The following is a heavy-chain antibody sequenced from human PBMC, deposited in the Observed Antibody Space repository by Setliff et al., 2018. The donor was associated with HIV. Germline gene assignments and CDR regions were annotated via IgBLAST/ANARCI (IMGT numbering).Heavy chain of an antibody. D-gene: IGHD1-7*01. V-gene: IGHV1-58*01. CDR2: IVVGSGNT. J-gene: IGHJ3*02. CDR3: AADPQTGTTSYDAFDI. CDR1: GFTFTNSA. Sequence: SVKVSCKASGFTFTNSAVRWVRQARGQRLEWIGWIVVGSGNTNYAQKFQERVTITRDMSTSRAYMELSGLRTEDTAVYYCAADPQTGTTSYDAFDIWGQGTVVTVSS.